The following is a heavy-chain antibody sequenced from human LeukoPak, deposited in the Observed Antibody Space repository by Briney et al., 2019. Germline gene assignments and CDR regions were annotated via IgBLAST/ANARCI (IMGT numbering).Heavy chain of an antibody. CDR2: ISSSSSYI. Sequence: PGGSLRLSCAASGFTFGSYSMNWVRQAPGKGLEWVSSISSSSSYIYYADSVKGRFTISRDNAKNSLYLQMNSLRAEDTAVYYCALVGEAAAGLLDFDYWGQGTLVTVSS. CDR1: GFTFGSYS. CDR3: ALVGEAAAGLLDFDY. J-gene: IGHJ4*02. V-gene: IGHV3-21*01. D-gene: IGHD6-13*01.